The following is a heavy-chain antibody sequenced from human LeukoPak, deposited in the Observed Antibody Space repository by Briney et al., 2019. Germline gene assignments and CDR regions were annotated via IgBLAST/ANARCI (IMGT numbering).Heavy chain of an antibody. D-gene: IGHD1-14*01. V-gene: IGHV1-8*01. CDR2: MNPNNSDV. CDR3: VRVPPGTTIYAY. J-gene: IGHJ4*02. Sequence: ASVKVSCKASGYTFTSYHINWVRQATGQGLEWVGWMNPNNSDVGYAQKFQGRVTMTRNTSIGTAYMELSSLRSEDTAIYYCVRVPPGTTIYAYWGQGTLVTVSS. CDR1: GYTFTSYH.